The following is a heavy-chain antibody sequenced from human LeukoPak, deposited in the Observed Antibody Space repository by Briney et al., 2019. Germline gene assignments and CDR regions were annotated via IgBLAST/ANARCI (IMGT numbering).Heavy chain of an antibody. CDR2: MSDSSNYI. V-gene: IGHV3-21*06. CDR3: ARIRISMIRGVIYNYYNGMDV. D-gene: IGHD3-10*01. CDR1: GFTFSSYS. Sequence: NPGGSLRLSCAASGFTFSSYSMIWVRQAPGKGLEWVSSMSDSSNYIKYAESVRGRFTMSRDNAKNSVYLQMNSLRAEDTAMYFCARIRISMIRGVIYNYYNGMDVWGKGTTVTVSS. J-gene: IGHJ6*04.